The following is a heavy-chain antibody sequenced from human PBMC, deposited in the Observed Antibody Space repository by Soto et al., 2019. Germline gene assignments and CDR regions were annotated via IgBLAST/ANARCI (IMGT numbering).Heavy chain of an antibody. CDR1: GFTSSSYA. Sequence: GGSLRLSCAASGFTSSSYAMRYVRQSPGKGLEWVSAIPGSGTSTYYAGSVKGRFTISRDNSKNTLYLQMNSLRVDDTAVDYSAKIVSSTSGSLPLVLLNYWGQGA. J-gene: IGHJ4*02. V-gene: IGHV3-23*01. CDR2: IPGSGTST. CDR3: AKIVSSTSGSLPLVLLNY. D-gene: IGHD3-10*01.